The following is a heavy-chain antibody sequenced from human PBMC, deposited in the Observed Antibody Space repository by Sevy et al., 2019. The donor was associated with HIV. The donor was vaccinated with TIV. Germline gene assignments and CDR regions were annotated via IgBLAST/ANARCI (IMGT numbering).Heavy chain of an antibody. CDR2: IGTAGDT. V-gene: IGHV3-13*01. CDR1: GFTFSSYD. J-gene: IGHJ6*02. Sequence: GGSLRLSCAASGFTFSSYDMHWVRQATGKGLEWVSAIGTAGDTYYPGSVKGRFTIARENAKNTLYLQMNSLRAGDTAVYYCARGQTGTYDYYYGIDVWGQGTTVTVSS. D-gene: IGHD1-1*01. CDR3: ARGQTGTYDYYYGIDV.